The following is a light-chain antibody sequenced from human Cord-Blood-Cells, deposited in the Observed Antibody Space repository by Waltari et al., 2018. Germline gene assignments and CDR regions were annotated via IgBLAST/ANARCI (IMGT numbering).Light chain of an antibody. Sequence: IQMNQSPSPLSASVGDRVTLTCRASQSISSYLNWYQQKPGKAPKLLIYAASSLQSGVPSRFSGSGSGTDFTLTISSLQPEDFATYYCQQSYSTPYTFGQGTKLEIK. V-gene: IGKV1-39*01. J-gene: IGKJ2*01. CDR3: QQSYSTPYT. CDR1: QSISSY. CDR2: AAS.